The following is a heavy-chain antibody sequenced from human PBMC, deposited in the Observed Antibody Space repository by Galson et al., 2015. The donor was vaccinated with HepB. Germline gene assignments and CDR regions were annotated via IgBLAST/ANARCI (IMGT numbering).Heavy chain of an antibody. D-gene: IGHD3-3*01. Sequence: QSGAEVKKPGESLKISCKGSGYSFTSYWIGWVRQMPGKGLEWMGIIYPGDSDTRYSPSFQGQVTISADKSISTAYLQWSSLKASDTAMYYCARQKRGSYDFWSGYYTGDAFDIWGQGTMVTVSS. CDR3: ARQKRGSYDFWSGYYTGDAFDI. J-gene: IGHJ3*02. V-gene: IGHV5-51*01. CDR1: GYSFTSYW. CDR2: IYPGDSDT.